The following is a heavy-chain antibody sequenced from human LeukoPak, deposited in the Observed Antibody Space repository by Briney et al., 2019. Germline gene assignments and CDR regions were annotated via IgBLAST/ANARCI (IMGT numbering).Heavy chain of an antibody. V-gene: IGHV1-2*02. CDR1: GYTFTGYY. Sequence: ASVKVSRKASGYTFTGYYMHWVRQAPGQGLEWMGWINPNSGGTNYAQKFQGRVTMTGDTSISTAYMELSRLRSDDTAVYYCARDSYGPNWFDPWGQGTLVTVSS. CDR2: INPNSGGT. D-gene: IGHD5-18*01. J-gene: IGHJ5*02. CDR3: ARDSYGPNWFDP.